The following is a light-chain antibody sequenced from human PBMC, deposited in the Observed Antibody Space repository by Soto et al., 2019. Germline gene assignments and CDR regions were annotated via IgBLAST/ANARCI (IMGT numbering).Light chain of an antibody. J-gene: IGKJ2*01. CDR3: QQYGNLPYT. CDR1: QGISNY. CDR2: VAS. Sequence: IQLTQSPSSLSASVGDRVTIACRASQGISNYLAWYQQKPGKAPNLLIYVASTLHTGVPSRFSGSGSGTDFTFTISSLQPEDIATYYCQQYGNLPYTFGPGTKLEIK. V-gene: IGKV1-33*01.